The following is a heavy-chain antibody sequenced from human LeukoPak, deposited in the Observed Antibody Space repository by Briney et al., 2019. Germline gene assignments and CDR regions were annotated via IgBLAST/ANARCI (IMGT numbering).Heavy chain of an antibody. Sequence: GGSLRLSCAASGFTFSSYSMNWVRQAPGKGLEWVSSISTSSSYIYYADSVKGRFTISRDNAKNSLYLQMNSLRAEDTAVYYCARDRGGGHMDVWGKGTTVTISS. CDR2: ISTSSSYI. J-gene: IGHJ6*03. CDR1: GFTFSSYS. V-gene: IGHV3-21*01. CDR3: ARDRGGGHMDV. D-gene: IGHD2-15*01.